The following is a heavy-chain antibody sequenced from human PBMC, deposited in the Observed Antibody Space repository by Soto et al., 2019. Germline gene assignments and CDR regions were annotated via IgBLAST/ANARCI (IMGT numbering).Heavy chain of an antibody. J-gene: IGHJ4*02. V-gene: IGHV3-21*01. CDR3: TRTPDY. CDR2: LNSISNSV. CDR1: GFKFSNYA. Sequence: GGSLRLSCAASGFKFSNYALSWVRQAPGKGLEWVASLNSISNSVYYVDSVRGRFTISRDNSKNSLFLQLNSLRPEDTGFYYCTRTPDYWGPGTLVTVSS.